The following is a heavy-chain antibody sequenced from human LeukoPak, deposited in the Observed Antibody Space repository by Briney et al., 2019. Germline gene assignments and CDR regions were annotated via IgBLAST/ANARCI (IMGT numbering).Heavy chain of an antibody. Sequence: GESLQISCKGSGYSFTSYWIGWVRPMPGKGLEWMGIIYPGDSDTRYSPSFQGQVTTSADKSISTAYLQWSSLKASDTAMYYCARSPVVPPAIAYYFDYWGQGTLVPVSS. CDR1: GYSFTSYW. V-gene: IGHV5-51*01. CDR2: IYPGDSDT. CDR3: ARSPVVPPAIAYYFDY. D-gene: IGHD2-2*01. J-gene: IGHJ4*02.